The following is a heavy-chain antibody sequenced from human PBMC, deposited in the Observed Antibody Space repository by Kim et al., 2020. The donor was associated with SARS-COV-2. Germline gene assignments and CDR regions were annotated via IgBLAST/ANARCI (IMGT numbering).Heavy chain of an antibody. CDR3: ARVAPPYYDFWSGYQKGGGPYYYYGMDV. V-gene: IGHV1-69*13. CDR1: GGTFSSYA. J-gene: IGHJ6*02. CDR2: IIPIFGTA. Sequence: SVKVSCKASGGTFSSYAISWVRQAPGQGLEWMGGIIPIFGTANYAQKFQGRVTITADESTSTAYMELSSLRSEDTAVYYCARVAPPYYDFWSGYQKGGGPYYYYGMDVWGQGTTVTVSS. D-gene: IGHD3-3*01.